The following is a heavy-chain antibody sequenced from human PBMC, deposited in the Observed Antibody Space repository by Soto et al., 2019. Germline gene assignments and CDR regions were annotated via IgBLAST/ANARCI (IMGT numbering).Heavy chain of an antibody. J-gene: IGHJ6*02. V-gene: IGHV3-30-3*01. CDR2: ISYDGSNK. CDR1: GSTFSTYA. Sequence: GSLLPSCSASGSTFSTYAVHWVRQAPGKGLEWVAVISYDGSNKYYADSVKGRFTISRDNSKNTLYLQTNSLRAEDTAVYYCARGSVVANSGYYYGMDVWGQGTKVTVSS. CDR3: ARGSVVANSGYYYGMDV. D-gene: IGHD2-15*01.